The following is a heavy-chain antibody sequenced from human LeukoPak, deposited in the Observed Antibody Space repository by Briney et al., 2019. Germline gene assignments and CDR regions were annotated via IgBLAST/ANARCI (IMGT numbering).Heavy chain of an antibody. Sequence: PGGSLRLSCAASGFIFSNYAMSWVRQAPGKGLEWVASISSTSNHIYYANSKRGRFTISRDNAKKSLYLQMNSLRAEDTAIYYCARVSWYCRGGGCSMDYHYGMDVWGQGTRVTVSS. J-gene: IGHJ6*02. CDR1: GFIFSNYA. V-gene: IGHV3-21*01. CDR3: ARVSWYCRGGGCSMDYHYGMDV. D-gene: IGHD2-15*01. CDR2: ISSTSNHI.